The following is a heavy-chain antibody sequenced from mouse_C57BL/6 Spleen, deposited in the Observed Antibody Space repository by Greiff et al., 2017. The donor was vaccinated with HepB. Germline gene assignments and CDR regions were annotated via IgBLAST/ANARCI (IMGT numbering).Heavy chain of an antibody. J-gene: IGHJ2*01. CDR3: ARGAAQATWDY. CDR2: IYPRSGNT. V-gene: IGHV1-81*01. Sequence: VMLVESGAELARPGASVKLSCKASGYTFTSYGISWVKQRTGQGLEWIGEIYPRSGNTYYNEKFKGKATLTADKSSSTAYMELRSLTSEDSAVYFCARGAAQATWDYWGQGTTLTVSS. CDR1: GYTFTSYG. D-gene: IGHD3-2*02.